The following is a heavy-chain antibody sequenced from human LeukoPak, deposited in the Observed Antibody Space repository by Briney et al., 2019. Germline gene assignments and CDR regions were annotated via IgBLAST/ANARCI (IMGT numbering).Heavy chain of an antibody. D-gene: IGHD3-10*01. J-gene: IGHJ6*02. CDR1: GYTFTSYD. V-gene: IGHV1-8*01. Sequence: ASVNLSCNASGYTFTSYDINWVRHATGQGHELKGWMNPNSGNTGYAQKFQGRVTMTRNTSIGTAYMELSSLRSEDTAVYYCASITMVRGVNTYYYYGMDVWGQGTTVTVSS. CDR3: ASITMVRGVNTYYYYGMDV. CDR2: MNPNSGNT.